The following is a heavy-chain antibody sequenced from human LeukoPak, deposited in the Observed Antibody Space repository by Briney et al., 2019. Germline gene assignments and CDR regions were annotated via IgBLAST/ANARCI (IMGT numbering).Heavy chain of an antibody. CDR1: GFTFSSYS. D-gene: IGHD2-8*01. V-gene: IGHV3-48*01. J-gene: IGHJ3*02. CDR3: AKDRRMVAPGAFDI. CDR2: ISSSSGSI. Sequence: GGSLRLSCAASGFTFSSYSMNWVRQAPGKGLEWISYISSSSGSIYYADSVKGRFTISRDNAKNSLYLQMNSLRAEDTAVYYCAKDRRMVAPGAFDIWGQGTMVTVSS.